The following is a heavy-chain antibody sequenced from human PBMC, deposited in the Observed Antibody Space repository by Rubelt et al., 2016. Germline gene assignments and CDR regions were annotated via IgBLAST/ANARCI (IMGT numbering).Heavy chain of an antibody. V-gene: IGHV2-5*02. D-gene: IGHD1-1*01. J-gene: IGHJ4*02. CDR3: IHRLPAGSFFYF. CDR1: G. Sequence: GEGWIRQPPGKALEWLALIFWDDDKRYSPSLRSRLTITKDTSKNQVVLTMTNMDPVDTATYFCIHRLPAGSFFYFWGQGTLVTVSS. CDR2: IFWDDDK.